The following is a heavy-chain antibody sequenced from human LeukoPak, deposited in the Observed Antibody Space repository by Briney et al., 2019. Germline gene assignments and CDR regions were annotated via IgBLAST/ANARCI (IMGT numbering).Heavy chain of an antibody. J-gene: IGHJ3*02. Sequence: GGSLRLSCEASGCTFSSYAMSWVRQAPGKGLEWVSAISGSGDFAYYADSVKGRVTISVDKSKNTLYLEMNSLRAEDTAVYYCANEHSSGWSRNAFDIWGQGTMVTVSS. D-gene: IGHD6-19*01. V-gene: IGHV3-23*01. CDR2: ISGSGDFA. CDR3: ANEHSSGWSRNAFDI. CDR1: GCTFSSYA.